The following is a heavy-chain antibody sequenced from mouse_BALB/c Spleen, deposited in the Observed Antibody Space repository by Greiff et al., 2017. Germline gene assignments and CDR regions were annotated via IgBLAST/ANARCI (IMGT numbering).Heavy chain of an antibody. Sequence: EVHLVESGPGLVKPSQSLSLTCTVTGYSITSDYAWNWIRQFPGNKLEWMGYISYSGSTSYNPSLKSRISITRDTSKNQFFLQLNSVTTEDTATYYCARVRFSGDYFDYWGQGTTLTVSS. CDR2: ISYSGST. CDR1: GYSITSDYA. V-gene: IGHV3-2*02. J-gene: IGHJ2*01. D-gene: IGHD1-1*01. CDR3: ARVRFSGDYFDY.